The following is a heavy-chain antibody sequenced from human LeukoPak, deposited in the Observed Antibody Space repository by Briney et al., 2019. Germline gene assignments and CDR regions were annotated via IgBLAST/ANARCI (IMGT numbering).Heavy chain of an antibody. D-gene: IGHD5-18*01. J-gene: IGHJ6*02. Sequence: GGSLRLSCAISGFTFSACELTWVRQAPGKGLEWVAVIWYDGSNKYYADSVKGRFTISRDNSKNTLYLQMNSLRAEDTAVYYCARLISYGYGMDVWGQGTTVTVSS. CDR2: IWYDGSNK. V-gene: IGHV3-33*08. CDR1: GFTFSACE. CDR3: ARLISYGYGMDV.